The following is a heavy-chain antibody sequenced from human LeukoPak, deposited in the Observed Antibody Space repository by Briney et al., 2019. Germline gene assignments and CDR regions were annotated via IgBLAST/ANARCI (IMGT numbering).Heavy chain of an antibody. CDR1: GFTFSSYA. Sequence: GGSLRLSCAASGFTFSSYAMSWVRQAPGKGLEWVSAISGSGGSTYCADSVKGRFTISRDNSKNTLYLQMNSLRAEDTAVYYCAKDNSWGFGDGGGNFDYWGQGTLVTVSS. CDR3: AKDNSWGFGDGGGNFDY. V-gene: IGHV3-23*01. J-gene: IGHJ4*02. D-gene: IGHD6-13*01. CDR2: ISGSGGST.